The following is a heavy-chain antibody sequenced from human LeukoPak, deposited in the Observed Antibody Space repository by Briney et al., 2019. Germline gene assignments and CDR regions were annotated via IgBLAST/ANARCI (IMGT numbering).Heavy chain of an antibody. V-gene: IGHV4-59*01. CDR1: GGSITNYY. D-gene: IGHD6-19*01. J-gene: IGHJ4*02. CDR3: ARGGGSSGWYTY. Sequence: SETLSLTCAVSGGSITNYYWNWIRQPPGKGLEWIGYIYYSGSTNYNPSLTSRVTISVDTSKNQFSLKLSSVTAAGTTVYYCARGGGSSGWYTYWGQGTLVTVSS. CDR2: IYYSGST.